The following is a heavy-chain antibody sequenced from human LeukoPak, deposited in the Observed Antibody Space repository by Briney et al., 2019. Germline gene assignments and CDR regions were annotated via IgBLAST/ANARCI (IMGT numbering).Heavy chain of an antibody. CDR3: ASSGLNIVGATIDY. D-gene: IGHD1-26*01. V-gene: IGHV3-21*04. CDR1: GFTFSTYS. CDR2: ISSSSYT. Sequence: GGSLRLSCEASGFTFSTYSMNWVRQAPGKGLEWVSSISSSSYTYYADSVKGRFIISRDNAKNSLCLQMNSLRGEDTAVYYCASSGLNIVGATIDYWGQGTLVTVSS. J-gene: IGHJ4*02.